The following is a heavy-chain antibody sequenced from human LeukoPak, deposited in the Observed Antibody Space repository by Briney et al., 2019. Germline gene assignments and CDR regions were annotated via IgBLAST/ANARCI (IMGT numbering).Heavy chain of an antibody. V-gene: IGHV3-33*01. J-gene: IGHJ4*02. D-gene: IGHD1-7*01. CDR3: ARDAAGTCLDY. CDR2: IWYDGTNK. Sequence: GGSLRLSCAAPGFTFSSYGMRWVRQAPGRGLEWVALIWYDGTNKYYADSVKGRFTVSRDNSKNTLYLQMNSLRPEDTAVYYCARDAAGTCLDYWGQGTLVTVSS. CDR1: GFTFSSYG.